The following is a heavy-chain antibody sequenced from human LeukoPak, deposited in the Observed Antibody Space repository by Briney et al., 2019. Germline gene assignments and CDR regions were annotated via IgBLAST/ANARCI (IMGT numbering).Heavy chain of an antibody. V-gene: IGHV3-21*01. Sequence: GGSLRLSCAASEFTFSMHWVRQAPGMGLEWVSSISSGSSYISYADSVKGRFTVSRDNAKNSLYLQMNSLRAEDTAVYYCASIYGDHAVDFWGQGTLVTVSS. J-gene: IGHJ4*02. CDR2: ISSGSSYI. CDR1: EFTFS. CDR3: ASIYGDHAVDF. D-gene: IGHD4-17*01.